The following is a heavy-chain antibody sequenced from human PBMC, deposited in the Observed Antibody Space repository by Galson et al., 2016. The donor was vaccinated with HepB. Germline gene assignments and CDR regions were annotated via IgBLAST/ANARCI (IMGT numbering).Heavy chain of an antibody. D-gene: IGHD3-22*01. CDR1: GFVFGSYW. V-gene: IGHV3-7*04. CDR2: IRQDGSEK. J-gene: IGHJ4*02. CDR3: ARLFYDTSGYRRLDY. Sequence: SLRLSCAASGFVFGSYWMTWVRQAPGKGLEWVANIRQDGSEKYYVDSVKGRFTVSRDNARNSLYLHMNSLRAEDTAVYFCARLFYDTSGYRRLDYWGQGALVTVSA.